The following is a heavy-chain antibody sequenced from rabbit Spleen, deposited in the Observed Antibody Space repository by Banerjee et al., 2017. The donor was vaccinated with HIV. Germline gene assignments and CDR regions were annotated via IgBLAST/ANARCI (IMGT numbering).Heavy chain of an antibody. J-gene: IGHJ3*01. CDR2: IATYDSGST. CDR3: ARSYVGYGYVSRLDL. V-gene: IGHV1S40*01. CDR1: GFYFSSSYW. Sequence: QSLVESGGDLVKPGASLTLTCTASGFYFSSSYWICWVRQAPGKGLEWIGCIATYDSGSTWYASWAKGRFTISKTSSTTVTLQMTSLTVADTATYFCARSYVGYGYVSRLDLWVQGTLVTVS. D-gene: IGHD6-1*01.